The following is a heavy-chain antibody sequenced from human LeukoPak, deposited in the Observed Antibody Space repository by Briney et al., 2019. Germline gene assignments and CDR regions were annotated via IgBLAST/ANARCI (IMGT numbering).Heavy chain of an antibody. Sequence: SETLSLTCTVSGGSVSSSSYYWGWIRQPPWKGLEWIGSIYYSRNTYYNPSLKSRVTISVDTSRSHFSLRLASVTAADTAIYYCARHLNAYVWGPKIDYWGQGTLVTVSS. D-gene: IGHD3-16*01. CDR2: IYYSRNT. J-gene: IGHJ4*02. V-gene: IGHV4-39*01. CDR1: GGSVSSSSYY. CDR3: ARHLNAYVWGPKIDY.